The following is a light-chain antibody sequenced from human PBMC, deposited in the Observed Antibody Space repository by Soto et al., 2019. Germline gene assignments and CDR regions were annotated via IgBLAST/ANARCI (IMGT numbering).Light chain of an antibody. CDR3: QSYGTNLSDL. J-gene: IGLJ2*01. CDR1: SSDIGAGYD. CDR2: GNN. V-gene: IGLV1-40*01. Sequence: QSVLTQPPSVSGAPGQRVTISYTGSSSDIGAGYDVHWYQQLPGTAPKLLIYGNNNRPSGVPDRFSGSRSGTSASLAITGLQAEDEADYYCQSYGTNLSDLFGGGTKLTVL.